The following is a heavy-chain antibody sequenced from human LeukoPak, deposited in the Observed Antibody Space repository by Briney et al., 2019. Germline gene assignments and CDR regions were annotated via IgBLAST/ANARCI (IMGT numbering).Heavy chain of an antibody. CDR3: ARDRHPDIVVVPAAPDY. D-gene: IGHD2-2*01. J-gene: IGHJ4*02. CDR1: GFTFSSYW. Sequence: QSGGSLRLSCAASGFTFSSYWMSWVRQAPGKGLEWVANIKQDGSEKYYVDSVKGRFTISRDNAKNSLYLQMNSLRAEDTAVYYCARDRHPDIVVVPAAPDYWGQGTLVTVSS. V-gene: IGHV3-7*01. CDR2: IKQDGSEK.